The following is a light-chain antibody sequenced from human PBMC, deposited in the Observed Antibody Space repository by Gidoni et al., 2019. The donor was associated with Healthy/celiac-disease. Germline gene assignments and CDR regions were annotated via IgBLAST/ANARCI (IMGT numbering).Light chain of an antibody. J-gene: IGKJ1*01. Sequence: EILLPQPPGTLSLSPGERATLSCRASQSFSSSYLAWYQQKPGQAPRLLIYGASSRATGIPDRFSGSGSGTDFTINISRLEPEDVAVYYWQQYGSSPGTFGQGTKVEIK. CDR2: GAS. CDR3: QQYGSSPGT. V-gene: IGKV3-20*01. CDR1: QSFSSSY.